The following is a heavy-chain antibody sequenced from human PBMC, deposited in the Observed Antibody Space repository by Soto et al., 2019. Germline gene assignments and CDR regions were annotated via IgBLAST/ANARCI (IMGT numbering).Heavy chain of an antibody. CDR1: GDTFTDHT. CDR2: SVPTLGMA. J-gene: IGHJ4*02. CDR3: ASGDCSGGRCYSDFDF. Sequence: QVHLVQSGAEVKKPGSSVKVSCKASGDTFTDHTVTWVRQAPGQGLEWMGRSVPTLGMANYAQTFQGRVRITAESSMTTAYLELTGLTSDDSAVYYCASGDCSGGRCYSDFDFWGQGTLGTVSS. D-gene: IGHD2-15*01. V-gene: IGHV1-69*02.